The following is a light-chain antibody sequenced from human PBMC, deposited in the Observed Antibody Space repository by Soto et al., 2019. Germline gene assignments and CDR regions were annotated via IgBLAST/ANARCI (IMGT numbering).Light chain of an antibody. J-gene: IGKJ4*01. V-gene: IGKV1-27*01. CDR1: QGINNF. Sequence: DSQMTQSPSSLSASVGDRVTITCRASQGINNFLAWYQQKPGKVPKLLIYAASTLQSGVPSRFSGSGSGTDXSXTISSLQPEDVATYYCQKYDDAPLTFGGGTKVEIK. CDR3: QKYDDAPLT. CDR2: AAS.